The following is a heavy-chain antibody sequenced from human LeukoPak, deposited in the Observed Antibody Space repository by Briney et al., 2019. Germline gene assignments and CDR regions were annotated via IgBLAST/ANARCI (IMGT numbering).Heavy chain of an antibody. Sequence: NPGGSLRLSCAVSGFTFSSYSMSWVRQAPGKGLEWVSSISSSSNYIYYADSVRGRFTISRDNAKNSLSLQMNSLRAEDTAVYYCARGRGYSQSNWVDPWGQGTMVTVSA. J-gene: IGHJ5*02. CDR3: ARGRGYSQSNWVDP. D-gene: IGHD5-18*01. CDR1: GFTFSSYS. V-gene: IGHV3-21*04. CDR2: ISSSSNYI.